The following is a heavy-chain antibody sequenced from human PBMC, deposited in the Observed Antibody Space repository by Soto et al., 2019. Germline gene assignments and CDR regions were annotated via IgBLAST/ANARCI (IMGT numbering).Heavy chain of an antibody. Sequence: ASGPTLVNPTQTLTLTCTFSGFSLSTSGVGVGWIRQPPGKALEWLAFIYWDDDKRYSPSLRSRLTINKDTSKNQVVLTMTNMDPVDTATYYCIQSRCGGDCLQSYASHYYYGMDVWGQGTTVTVSS. CDR3: IQSRCGGDCLQSYASHYYYGMDV. V-gene: IGHV2-5*02. J-gene: IGHJ6*02. CDR2: IYWDDDK. CDR1: GFSLSTSGVG. D-gene: IGHD2-21*02.